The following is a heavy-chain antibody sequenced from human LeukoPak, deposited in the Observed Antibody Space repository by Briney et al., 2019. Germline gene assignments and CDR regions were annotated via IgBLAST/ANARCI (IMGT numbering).Heavy chain of an antibody. D-gene: IGHD1-26*01. CDR2: INPNSGGT. J-gene: IGHJ4*02. CDR1: GYTFTGYY. V-gene: IGHV1-2*02. CDR3: ARAYPPYSGRLEYNY. Sequence: ASVKVSCKASGYTFTGYYMHWVRQAPGQGLEWMGWINPNSGGTNYAQKFQGRVTMTRDTSISTAYMKLSRLRSDDTAVYYCARAYPPYSGRLEYNYWGQGALVTVSS.